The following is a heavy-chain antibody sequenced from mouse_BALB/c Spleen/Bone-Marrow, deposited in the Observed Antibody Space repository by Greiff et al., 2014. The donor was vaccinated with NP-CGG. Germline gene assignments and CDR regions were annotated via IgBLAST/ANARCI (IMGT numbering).Heavy chain of an antibody. J-gene: IGHJ2*01. CDR3: ARHYRYAYYFDY. CDR2: IHPNSGNT. Sequence: QVQLQQSGSVLVRPGASVKLSCKASGCTFTSSWMHWAKQRPGQGLEWIGEIHPNSGNTNYNEKFKGKATLTVDTSSSTAYVDLRSLTSEDSAVYYCARHYRYAYYFDYWGQGTTLTVSS. V-gene: IGHV1S130*01. CDR1: GCTFTSSW. D-gene: IGHD2-14*01.